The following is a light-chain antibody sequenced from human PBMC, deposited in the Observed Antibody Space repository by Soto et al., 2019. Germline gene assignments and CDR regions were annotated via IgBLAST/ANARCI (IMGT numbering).Light chain of an antibody. CDR3: QKYNGAPRT. CDR1: QGISNW. V-gene: IGKV1D-12*01. J-gene: IGKJ1*01. CDR2: AAS. Sequence: DIQMTQSPSSVSASVGDRVSITCRASQGISNWLAWYQQKPGRAPKLLIYAASSLQSGVSSRFSGSGSGTDFTLTISSLQPEDFATYYCQKYNGAPRTFGQWTKVEFK.